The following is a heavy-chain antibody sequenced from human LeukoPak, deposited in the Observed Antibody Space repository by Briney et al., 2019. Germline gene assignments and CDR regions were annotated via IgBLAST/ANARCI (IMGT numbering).Heavy chain of an antibody. CDR3: ARGPAANSGNYYVGDY. V-gene: IGHV3-30*03. CDR2: ISYDASNK. Sequence: GGSLRLSCAASGSTFSRYGMHWVRQTPGKGLEWVAVISYDASNKYYADSVRGRFTISRDNSKNTLYLQMNSLRAEDTAVYYCARGPAANSGNYYVGDYWGQGTLVTVSS. D-gene: IGHD1-26*01. CDR1: GSTFSRYG. J-gene: IGHJ4*02.